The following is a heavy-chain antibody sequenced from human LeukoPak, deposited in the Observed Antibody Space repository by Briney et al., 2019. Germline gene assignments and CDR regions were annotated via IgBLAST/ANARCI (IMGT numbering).Heavy chain of an antibody. D-gene: IGHD6-19*01. CDR1: GFTFNTYG. Sequence: GALRLSCAASGFTFNTYGMHWVRQAPGKGLEWVGFIRSKAYGGTTEYAASVKGRFIISRDDFKSIAYLQMNSLKTEDTAVYYCTRSSSGWYSDYWGQGTLVTVSS. V-gene: IGHV3-49*04. CDR2: IRSKAYGGTT. CDR3: TRSSSGWYSDY. J-gene: IGHJ4*02.